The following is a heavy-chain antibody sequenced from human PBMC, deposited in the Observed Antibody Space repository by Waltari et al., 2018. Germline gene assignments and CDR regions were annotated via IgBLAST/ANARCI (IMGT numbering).Heavy chain of an antibody. CDR3: VRARLRYFDY. D-gene: IGHD4-17*01. Sequence: EVQLVESGGGLVQPGGSLRLSCAASGFTFNNHWLHWVRQAPGKGLLCVARINTDGIGSSYADSGKGRFTISRDNAMNTLYLQMDSLRAEDTGVYYCVRARLRYFDYWGQGALVTVSS. CDR1: GFTFNNHW. V-gene: IGHV3-74*01. J-gene: IGHJ4*02. CDR2: INTDGIGS.